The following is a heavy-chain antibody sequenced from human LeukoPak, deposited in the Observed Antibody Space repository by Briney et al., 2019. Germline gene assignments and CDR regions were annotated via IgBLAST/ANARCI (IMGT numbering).Heavy chain of an antibody. Sequence: SETLSLTCAVYGGSFSGYYWSWIRQPPGKGLEWIGEINHSGSTNYNPSLKSRVTISVDTSKNQFSLKLSSVTAADTAVYYCAREPLPGGNQSYFDYWGQGTLVTVSS. CDR1: GGSFSGYY. CDR3: AREPLPGGNQSYFDY. D-gene: IGHD4-23*01. CDR2: INHSGST. V-gene: IGHV4-34*01. J-gene: IGHJ4*02.